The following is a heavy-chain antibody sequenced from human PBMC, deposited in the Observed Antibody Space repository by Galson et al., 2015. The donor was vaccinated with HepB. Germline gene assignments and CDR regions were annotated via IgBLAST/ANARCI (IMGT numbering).Heavy chain of an antibody. CDR2: IYSGGST. V-gene: IGHV3-66*02. D-gene: IGHD3-9*01. CDR3: ARDNPGLYGMDV. CDR1: GFTFSSYW. Sequence: SLRLSCAASGFTFSSYWMSWVRQAPGKGLEWVSVIYSGGSTYYADSVKGRFTISRDNSKNTLYLQMNSLRAEDTAVYYCARDNPGLYGMDVWGQGTTVTVSS. J-gene: IGHJ6*02.